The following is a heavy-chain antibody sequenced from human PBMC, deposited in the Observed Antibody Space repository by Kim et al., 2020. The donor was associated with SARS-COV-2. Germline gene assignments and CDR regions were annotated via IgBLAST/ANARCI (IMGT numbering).Heavy chain of an antibody. CDR2: IYYSGST. Sequence: SETLSLTCTVSGGSISSYYWSWIRQPPGKGLEWIGYIYYSGSTNYNPSLKSRVTISVDTSKNQFSLKLSSVTAADTAVYYCARGSYYDFWSGLNNWFDPWGQGTLVTVSS. J-gene: IGHJ5*02. CDR3: ARGSYYDFWSGLNNWFDP. CDR1: GGSISSYY. D-gene: IGHD3-3*01. V-gene: IGHV4-59*13.